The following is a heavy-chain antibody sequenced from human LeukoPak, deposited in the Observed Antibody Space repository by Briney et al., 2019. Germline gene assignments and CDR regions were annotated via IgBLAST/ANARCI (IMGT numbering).Heavy chain of an antibody. D-gene: IGHD1-26*01. V-gene: IGHV3-9*01. CDR3: AKDKWELQYDAFDI. CDR2: ISWNSGSI. Sequence: GGSLRLSCAASGFTFDDYAMHWVRQAPGKGLEWVSGISWNSGSIGYADSVKGRFTISRDNAKNSLYLQMNSLRAEDTALYYCAKDKWELQYDAFDIWGQGTMATVSS. CDR1: GFTFDDYA. J-gene: IGHJ3*02.